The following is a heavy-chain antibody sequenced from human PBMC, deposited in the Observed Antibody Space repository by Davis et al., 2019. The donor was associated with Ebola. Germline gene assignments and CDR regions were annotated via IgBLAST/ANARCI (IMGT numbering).Heavy chain of an antibody. Sequence: GGSLRLSCAASGFTFSTYAMGWVRQAPGKGLEWVSGISWNSGSIGYADSVKGRFTISRDNAKNSLYLQMNSLRAEDTAVYYCASNGIAAAGTDFDYWGQGTLVTVSS. CDR2: ISWNSGSI. D-gene: IGHD6-13*01. J-gene: IGHJ4*02. CDR1: GFTFSTYA. V-gene: IGHV3-9*01. CDR3: ASNGIAAAGTDFDY.